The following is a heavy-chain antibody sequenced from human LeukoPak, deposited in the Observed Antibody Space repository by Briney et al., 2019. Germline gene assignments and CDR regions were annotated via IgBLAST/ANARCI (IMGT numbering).Heavy chain of an antibody. V-gene: IGHV3-11*01. J-gene: IGHJ1*01. Sequence: KAGGSLRLSCAASGFTVSSNYMSWVRQAPGKGLEWISYIVPSGTIMKYADSVRGRFTISRDNAKNSLYLQMNSLRAEDTAVYYCARDLAFTMTMWGQGTLVTVSS. D-gene: IGHD3-22*01. CDR3: ARDLAFTMTM. CDR2: IVPSGTIM. CDR1: GFTVSSNY.